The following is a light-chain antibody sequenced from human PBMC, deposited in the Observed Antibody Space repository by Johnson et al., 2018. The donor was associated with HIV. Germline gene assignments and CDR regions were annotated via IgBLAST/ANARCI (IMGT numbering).Light chain of an antibody. Sequence: QSVLTQPPSVSAAPGQKVTISCSGSSSNIGKNYVSWYQQLPGTAPKLLIFDNNKRPSGIPDRFSGSKSGTSATLGITGLQTGDEADYYCGTWDNSLSAGLYVFGTGTKVTVL. CDR3: GTWDNSLSAGLYV. J-gene: IGLJ1*01. CDR2: DNN. CDR1: SSNIGKNY. V-gene: IGLV1-51*01.